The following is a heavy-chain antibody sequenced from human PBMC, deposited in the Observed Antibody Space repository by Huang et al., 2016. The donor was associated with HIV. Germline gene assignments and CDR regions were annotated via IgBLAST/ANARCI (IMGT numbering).Heavy chain of an antibody. CDR2: IYPADSDT. J-gene: IGHJ4*02. V-gene: IGHV5-51*03. D-gene: IGHD2-21*02. Sequence: EVQLVQSEAEVKKPGESLKISCRGSGYSFTNYWIGWVRQRPGEGLEWMGVIYPADSDTSYSPSFQGQVTFSADKSTRTAYLQWSSLQASDTAIYYCARSKVLVTAVPFDHWGQGTLVTVSS. CDR3: ARSKVLVTAVPFDH. CDR1: GYSFTNYW.